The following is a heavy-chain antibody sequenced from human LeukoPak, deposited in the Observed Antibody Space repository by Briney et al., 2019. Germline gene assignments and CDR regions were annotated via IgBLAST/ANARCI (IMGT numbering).Heavy chain of an antibody. CDR2: IYYSGST. J-gene: IGHJ4*02. V-gene: IGHV4-61*01. Sequence: SETLSLTCTVSGGPVSSGSYYWSWIRQPPGKGLEWIGYIYYSGSTNYNPSLKSRVTISVDTSKNQFSLKLSSVTAADTAVYYCARHRRGDPFDYWGQGTLVTVSS. D-gene: IGHD3-10*01. CDR1: GGPVSSGSYY. CDR3: ARHRRGDPFDY.